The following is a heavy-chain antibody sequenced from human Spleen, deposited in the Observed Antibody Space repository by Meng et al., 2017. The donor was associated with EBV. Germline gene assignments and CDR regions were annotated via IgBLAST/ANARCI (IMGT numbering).Heavy chain of an antibody. Sequence: VRRQQSGPGLVQRTWTLSLICSVSGASISSRNWCSWVRQSPGKGLEWIGEIYPGVSTNYNPSLKSRVTISLDKSKNHFSLRLNSVTAADTAMYFCARVDPTSSKLFDPWGQGTLVTVSS. CDR2: IYPGVST. CDR1: GASISSRNW. V-gene: IGHV4-4*01. D-gene: IGHD5-12*01. CDR3: ARVDPTSSKLFDP. J-gene: IGHJ5*02.